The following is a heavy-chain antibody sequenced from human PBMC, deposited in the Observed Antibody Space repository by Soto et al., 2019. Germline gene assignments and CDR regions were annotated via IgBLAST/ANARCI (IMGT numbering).Heavy chain of an antibody. CDR2: IYYSEST. Sequence: SETLCLTCPVAGGTLISYCLSWIRPPPGRGLEWIGIIYYSESTHYNPSLEGRVTISADTPKNQLSLRLSSVTAADTAVYYCGRQPGHCGSSTCFGYYSVDVWGQGTTVTVSS. V-gene: IGHV4-59*08. D-gene: IGHD2-2*01. CDR1: GGTLISYC. J-gene: IGHJ6*02. CDR3: GRQPGHCGSSTCFGYYSVDV.